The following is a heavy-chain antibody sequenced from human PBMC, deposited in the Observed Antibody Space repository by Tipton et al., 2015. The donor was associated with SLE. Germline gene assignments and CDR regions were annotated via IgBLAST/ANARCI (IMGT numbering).Heavy chain of an antibody. CDR2: IIPILGIA. CDR3: ARGWLTGDDDGTLDY. D-gene: IGHD7-27*01. J-gene: IGHJ4*02. Sequence: QLVQSGAEVKKPGSSVKVSCKASGGTFSSYTISWVRQAPGQGLEWMGRIIPILGIANYAQKFQGRVTITADKSTSTAYMELSSLRSEDTAVYYCARGWLTGDDDGTLDYWGQGTLVTVSS. CDR1: GGTFSSYT. V-gene: IGHV1-69*09.